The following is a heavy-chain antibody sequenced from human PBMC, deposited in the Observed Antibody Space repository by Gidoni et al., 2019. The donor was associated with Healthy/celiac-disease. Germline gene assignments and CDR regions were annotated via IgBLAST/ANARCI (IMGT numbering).Heavy chain of an antibody. Sequence: QVQLVEPGGGVVQPGRSLRLSCAASGSTFISYGRQWVRQAPGKGLEWVAVISYDGSNKYYADSVKGRFTISRDNSKNTLYLQMNSLKAEDTAVYYCAKDFDLGAAFDIWGQGTMVTVSS. CDR1: GSTFISYG. D-gene: IGHD3-16*01. CDR3: AKDFDLGAAFDI. V-gene: IGHV3-30*18. CDR2: ISYDGSNK. J-gene: IGHJ3*02.